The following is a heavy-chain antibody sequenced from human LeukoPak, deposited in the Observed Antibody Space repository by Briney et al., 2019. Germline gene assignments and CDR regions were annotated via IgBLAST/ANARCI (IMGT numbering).Heavy chain of an antibody. V-gene: IGHV3-30*04. CDR3: ARDHLSTYYYGSGSYSPI. D-gene: IGHD3-10*01. CDR1: GYTFTNYG. CDR2: ISYDGSNK. Sequence: SCKASGYTFTNYGISWVRQAPGKGLEWVAVISYDGSNKYYADSVKGRFTISRDNSKNTLYLQMNSLRAEDTAVYYCARDHLSTYYYGSGSYSPIWGQGTLVTVSS. J-gene: IGHJ4*02.